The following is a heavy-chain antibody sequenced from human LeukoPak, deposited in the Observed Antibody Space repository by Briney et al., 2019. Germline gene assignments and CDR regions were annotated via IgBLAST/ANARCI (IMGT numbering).Heavy chain of an antibody. CDR3: ARSPPGYDSSGYYVY. V-gene: IGHV4-59*01. J-gene: IGHJ4*02. CDR2: IYYSGST. D-gene: IGHD3-22*01. CDR1: GGSISSYY. Sequence: SETLSLTCTVSGGSISSYYWSWIRQPPGKGLEWIGYIYYSGSTNYNPSLKSRVTISVDTSKNQFSLKLSSVTAADTAVYYCARSPPGYDSSGYYVYWGQGTLVTVSS.